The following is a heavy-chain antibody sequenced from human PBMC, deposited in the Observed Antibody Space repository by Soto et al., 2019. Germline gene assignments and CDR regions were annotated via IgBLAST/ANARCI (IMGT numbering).Heavy chain of an antibody. CDR2: IYYSGST. V-gene: IGHV4-61*01. J-gene: IGHJ3*02. Sequence: QVQLQESGPGLVKPSETLSLTCTVSGGSVSSGSYYWSWIRQPPGKGLEWIGYIYYSGSTNYNPSLESRVTISVDTSKNQFSLKLSSVTAADTAVYYCARVKLNYDYVDYVLAYSFDIWVQGTMVTVSS. D-gene: IGHD4-17*01. CDR1: GGSVSSGSYY. CDR3: ARVKLNYDYVDYVLAYSFDI.